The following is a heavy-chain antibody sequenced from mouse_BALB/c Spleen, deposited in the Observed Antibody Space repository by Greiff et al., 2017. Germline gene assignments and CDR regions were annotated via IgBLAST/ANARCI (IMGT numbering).Heavy chain of an antibody. J-gene: IGHJ4*01. D-gene: IGHD1-2*01. Sequence: EVQVVESGGGLVQPGGSRKLSCAASGFTFSSFGMHWVRQAPEKGLEWVAYISSGSSTIYYADTVKGRFTISRDNPKNTLYLQMTSLRSEDTAMYYCAREEVHYYGCLYAMDYWGQGTSVTVSS. CDR2: ISSGSSTI. CDR1: GFTFSSFG. V-gene: IGHV5-17*02. CDR3: AREEVHYYGCLYAMDY.